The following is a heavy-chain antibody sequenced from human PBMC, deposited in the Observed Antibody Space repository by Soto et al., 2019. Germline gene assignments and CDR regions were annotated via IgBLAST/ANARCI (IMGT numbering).Heavy chain of an antibody. J-gene: IGHJ3*02. CDR3: ARRTKYYYDSSGPRIPDAFDI. D-gene: IGHD3-22*01. CDR1: GGSFSGYY. CDR2: INHRGST. Sequence: QVQLQQWGAGLLKPSETLSLTCAVYGGSFSGYYWSWIRQPPGKGLEWIGEINHRGSTNYNPSLKSRVTISVATSKNQFSLKLSSVTAADTAVYYCARRTKYYYDSSGPRIPDAFDIWGQGTMVTVSS. V-gene: IGHV4-34*01.